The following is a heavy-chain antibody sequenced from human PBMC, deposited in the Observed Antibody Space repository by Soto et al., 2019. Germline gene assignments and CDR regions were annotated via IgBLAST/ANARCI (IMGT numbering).Heavy chain of an antibody. V-gene: IGHV1-8*01. CDR2: MNPNSGNT. J-gene: IGHJ6*03. CDR1: GYTFTSYD. CDR3: ASGGRGGSCYSYGCYYYYYMDV. Sequence: ASVKVSCKASGYTFTSYDINWVRQATGQGLEWMGWMNPNSGNTGYAQKFQGRVTMTRNTSISTAYMELSSLRSEDTAVYYCASGGRGGSCYSYGCYYYYYMDVWGKGTTVTVSS. D-gene: IGHD2-15*01.